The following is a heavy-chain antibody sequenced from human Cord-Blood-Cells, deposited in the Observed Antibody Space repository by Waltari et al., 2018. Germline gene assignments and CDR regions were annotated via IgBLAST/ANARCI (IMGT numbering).Heavy chain of an antibody. CDR2: IYSGGST. CDR3: AREGKGSYYYFDY. Sequence: EVQLVESGGGLIQPGGSLRLSCAASGFTVSSNYMSWVRQAPGKGLEWVSVIYSGGSTYYADSVKGRCTISRDNSKNTLYLQMNSLRAEDTAVYYCAREGKGSYYYFDYWGQGTLVTVSS. J-gene: IGHJ4*02. V-gene: IGHV3-53*01. D-gene: IGHD1-26*01. CDR1: GFTVSSNY.